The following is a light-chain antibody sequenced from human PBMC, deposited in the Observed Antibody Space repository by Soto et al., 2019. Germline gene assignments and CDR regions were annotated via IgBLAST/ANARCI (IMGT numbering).Light chain of an antibody. CDR2: EGT. CDR3: CSYAGSSIPFV. J-gene: IGLJ1*01. V-gene: IGLV2-23*01. Sequence: QSALTQPASVSGSPGQSITISCTGTSSDIGSYNLVSWYQHHPGKAPKLMIYEGTKRPSGVSNRFSGSKSGNTASLTISGLQAEDEADYYCCSYAGSSIPFVFGTGTKVTVL. CDR1: SSDIGSYNL.